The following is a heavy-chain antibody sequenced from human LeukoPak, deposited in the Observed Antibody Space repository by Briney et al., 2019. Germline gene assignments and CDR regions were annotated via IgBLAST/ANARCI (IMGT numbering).Heavy chain of an antibody. J-gene: IGHJ3*02. CDR2: ICSSGSTI. Sequence: GGSLRLSCAASGFTFSDYYMSWIRQAPGKGLEWVSYICSSGSTIYYADSVKGRFTISRDNAKNSLYLQMNSLRAEDTAVYYCARQSRYCSSTSCPRGAFDIWGQGTMVTVSS. CDR3: ARQSRYCSSTSCPRGAFDI. V-gene: IGHV3-11*04. CDR1: GFTFSDYY. D-gene: IGHD2-2*01.